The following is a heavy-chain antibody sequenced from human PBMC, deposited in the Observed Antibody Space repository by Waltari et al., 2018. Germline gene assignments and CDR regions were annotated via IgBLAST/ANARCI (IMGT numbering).Heavy chain of an antibody. J-gene: IGHJ4*02. CDR3: ARDHYYGSGSYYPYFDY. Sequence: EVQLVQSGAEGKKPGESLKSSCKGSGYSFTSYWIGWVRQMPGKGLEWMGIIYPGDSDTRYSPSFQVQVTISADKSISTAYLQWSSLKASDTAMYYCARDHYYGSGSYYPYFDYWGQGTLVTVSS. D-gene: IGHD3-10*01. CDR2: IYPGDSDT. V-gene: IGHV5-51*01. CDR1: GYSFTSYW.